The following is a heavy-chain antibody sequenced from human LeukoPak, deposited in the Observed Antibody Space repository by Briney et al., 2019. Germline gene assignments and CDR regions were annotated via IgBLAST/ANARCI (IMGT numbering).Heavy chain of an antibody. Sequence: SGGSLRLSCAASGFTFNTYAMSWVRQAPGKGLEWVSGISGSGGSTYYADSVKGRFTISRDNSKNTLYLQMNSLRAEDTAVYYCAKDVRYYYDSSRGYFDYWGQGTLVTVSS. CDR2: ISGSGGST. CDR1: GFTFNTYA. CDR3: AKDVRYYYDSSRGYFDY. V-gene: IGHV3-23*01. J-gene: IGHJ4*02. D-gene: IGHD3-22*01.